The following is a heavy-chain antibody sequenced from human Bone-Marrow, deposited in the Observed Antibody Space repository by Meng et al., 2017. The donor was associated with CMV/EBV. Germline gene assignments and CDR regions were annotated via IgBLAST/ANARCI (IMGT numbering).Heavy chain of an antibody. Sequence: SGRSYWGWILQPPGKLLEWIGSIYYSGSTYYNPSLKSRVTISVDTSKNQFSLKLSSVTAADTAVYYCARALTYYYDSSGLLNWFDPWGQGTLVTVSS. V-gene: IGHV4-39*07. CDR1: SGRSY. J-gene: IGHJ5*02. CDR2: IYYSGST. CDR3: ARALTYYYDSSGLLNWFDP. D-gene: IGHD3-22*01.